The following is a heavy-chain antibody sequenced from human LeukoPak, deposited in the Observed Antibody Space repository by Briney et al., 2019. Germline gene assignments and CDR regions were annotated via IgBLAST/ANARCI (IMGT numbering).Heavy chain of an antibody. V-gene: IGHV3-30*02. CDR3: AKAGASIFGVAILLCDY. Sequence: PGGSLRLSCAASGFTFSSYGMHWVRQATGKGLEWVAFIRYDGSNKYYADSVKGRFTISRDNSKNTLYLQMNSLRAEDTAVYYCAKAGASIFGVAILLCDYWGQGTLVTVSS. J-gene: IGHJ4*02. CDR1: GFTFSSYG. D-gene: IGHD3-3*01. CDR2: IRYDGSNK.